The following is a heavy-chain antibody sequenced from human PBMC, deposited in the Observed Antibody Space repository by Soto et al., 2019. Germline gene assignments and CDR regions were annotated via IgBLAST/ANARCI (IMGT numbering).Heavy chain of an antibody. V-gene: IGHV1-69*13. CDR2: IIPIFGTA. J-gene: IGHJ4*02. D-gene: IGHD5-12*01. Sequence: ASVKVSCKASGGTFSSYAISWVRQAPGQGLEWMGGIIPIFGTANYAQKFQGRVTITADESTSTAYMELSSLRSEDTAVYYCARGEMATTKYYFDYWGQGTLVTVSS. CDR3: ARGEMATTKYYFDY. CDR1: GGTFSSYA.